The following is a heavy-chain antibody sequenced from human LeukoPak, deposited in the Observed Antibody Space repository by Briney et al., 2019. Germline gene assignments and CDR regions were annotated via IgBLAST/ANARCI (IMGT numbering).Heavy chain of an antibody. CDR3: ARGGSIVGATPHDAFDI. V-gene: IGHV4-59*01. D-gene: IGHD1-26*01. Sequence: PSETLSLTCTVSAAPITSYYWSWIRQPPGKGLEWIGYIYYSGSTNYNPSLKSRVTISVDTSKNQVSLRLSSVTAADTAVYYCARGGSIVGATPHDAFDIWGQGTVVTVS. CDR2: IYYSGST. CDR1: AAPITSYY. J-gene: IGHJ3*02.